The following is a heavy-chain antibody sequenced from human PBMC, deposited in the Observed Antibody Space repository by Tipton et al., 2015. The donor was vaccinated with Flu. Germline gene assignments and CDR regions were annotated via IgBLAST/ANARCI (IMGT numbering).Heavy chain of an antibody. V-gene: IGHV3-11*01. CDR1: GFTFYDYY. J-gene: IGHJ4*02. CDR2: ISSRAGTL. Sequence: GSLRLSCTASGFTFYDYYMAWIRQAPGKGLEWISSISSRAGTLEYADSVKGRFTISRDNALNTLYLQMDGLTAEDTAIYYCARDDASFFGFRQPFDYWGQGTPVTVSS. CDR3: ARDDASFFGFRQPFDY. D-gene: IGHD3-16*01.